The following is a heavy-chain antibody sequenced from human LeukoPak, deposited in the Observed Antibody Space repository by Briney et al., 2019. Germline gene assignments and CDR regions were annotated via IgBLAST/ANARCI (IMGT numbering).Heavy chain of an antibody. CDR1: GFTFSNYW. CDR3: ATKLPAAGRGFDY. D-gene: IGHD6-13*01. Sequence: SGGSLRLSCAASGFTFSNYWMSWVRQAPGKGLEWVANIKQDGSEKYYVDSVKGRFTISGDSAKNSLFLQMNSLRAEDTAVYYCATKLPAAGRGFDYWGQGTLVTVSS. V-gene: IGHV3-7*03. J-gene: IGHJ4*02. CDR2: IKQDGSEK.